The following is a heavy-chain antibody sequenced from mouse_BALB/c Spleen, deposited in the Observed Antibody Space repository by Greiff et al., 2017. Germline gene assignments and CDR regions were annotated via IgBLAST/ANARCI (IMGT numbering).Heavy chain of an antibody. J-gene: IGHJ2*01. CDR3: ARTEDYDVFDY. V-gene: IGHV7-3*02. D-gene: IGHD2-4*01. CDR2: IRNKANGYTT. CDR1: GFTFTDYY. Sequence: EVQGVDSGGGLVQPGGSLRLSCATSGFTFTDYYMSWVRQPPGKALEWLGFIRNKANGYTTEYSASVKGRFTISRDNSQSILYLQMNTLRAEDSATYYCARTEDYDVFDYWGQGTTLTVSS.